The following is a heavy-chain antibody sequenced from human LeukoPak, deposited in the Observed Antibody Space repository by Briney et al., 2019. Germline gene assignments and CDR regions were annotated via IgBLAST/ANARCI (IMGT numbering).Heavy chain of an antibody. V-gene: IGHV3-74*01. J-gene: IGHJ4*02. CDR3: ARGRGTIYMFDY. CDR1: GFTFNRYW. D-gene: IGHD2/OR15-2a*01. CDR2: INSDGSST. Sequence: PGGSLRLSCAASGFTFNRYWMHWVRQVPGKGLVWVSRINSDGSSTTYADSVKGRFTISRDNARDTLYLQMNSLRAEDTAVYYCARGRGTIYMFDYWGQGTLVTASS.